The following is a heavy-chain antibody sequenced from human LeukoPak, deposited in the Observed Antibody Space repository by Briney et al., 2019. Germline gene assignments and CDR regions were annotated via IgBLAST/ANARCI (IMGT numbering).Heavy chain of an antibody. CDR2: ISSTSSAI. D-gene: IGHD1-26*01. CDR1: GFTFSSNT. J-gene: IGHJ4*02. CDR3: ARGKAVGD. Sequence: PGGSLRLSCAASGFTFSSNTMNWVRQAPGKGLEWVSSISSTSSAIYYADSVEGRFTISRDNAKYSLYLQMDSLRDEDTAVYYCARGKAVGDWGQGTLVTVSS. V-gene: IGHV3-48*02.